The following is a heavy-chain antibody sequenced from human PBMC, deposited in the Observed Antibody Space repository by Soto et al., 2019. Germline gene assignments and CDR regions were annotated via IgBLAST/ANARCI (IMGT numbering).Heavy chain of an antibody. J-gene: IGHJ4*02. CDR2: ISSSAFYI. CDR1: GFNFITYS. D-gene: IGHD3-22*01. Sequence: EVQLVESGGGPVRPGGSLKLSCAASGFNFITYSLSWVRQAPGKGLEWVASISSSAFYIDYADSVKGRFTISRDNANNSLYLQMNSLRAEDTATYYCVRDGLDYYDTERLYFDNWGQGTLVTVSS. V-gene: IGHV3-21*01. CDR3: VRDGLDYYDTERLYFDN.